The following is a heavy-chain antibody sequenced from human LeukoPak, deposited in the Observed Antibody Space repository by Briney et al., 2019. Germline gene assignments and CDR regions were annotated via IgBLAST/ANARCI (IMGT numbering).Heavy chain of an antibody. V-gene: IGHV1-69*04. CDR2: IIPILGIA. Sequence: SVKVSCKASGGTFSSYAISWVRQAPGQGPEWMGRIIPILGIANYAQKFQGRVTITADKSTSTAYMELSSLRSEDTAVYYCARDDIVVVPAAQNAFDIWGQGTMVTVSS. J-gene: IGHJ3*02. CDR3: ARDDIVVVPAAQNAFDI. CDR1: GGTFSSYA. D-gene: IGHD2-2*01.